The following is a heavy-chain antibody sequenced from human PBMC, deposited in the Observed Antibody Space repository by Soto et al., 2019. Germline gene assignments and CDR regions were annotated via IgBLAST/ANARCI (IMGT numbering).Heavy chain of an antibody. D-gene: IGHD2-15*01. CDR1: GFTFSSYG. CDR2: IWYDGSNK. V-gene: IGHV3-33*01. J-gene: IGHJ2*01. Sequence: QVQLVESGGGVVQPGRSLRLSCAASGFTFSSYGMHWVRQAPGKGLEWVAVIWYDGSNKYYADSVKGRFTISRDNSKNTLYLQMNSLRAEDTAVYYCARDPLNCSGGSCYPHWYFDLWGRGTLVTVSS. CDR3: ARDPLNCSGGSCYPHWYFDL.